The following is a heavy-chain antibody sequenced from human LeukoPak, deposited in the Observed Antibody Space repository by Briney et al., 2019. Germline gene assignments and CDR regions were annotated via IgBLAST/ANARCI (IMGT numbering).Heavy chain of an antibody. D-gene: IGHD2-15*01. V-gene: IGHV4-39*01. CDR2: IYYSGST. J-gene: IGHJ4*02. Sequence: SETLSLTCTVSGGSISSSGYYWGWIRQPPGKGLEWIGNIYYSGSTYYNPSLQSRVTISVDTSKNQFSLKLSSVTAADTAVYYCVRRSDLTTNVDYWGQGTLVTVSS. CDR1: GGSISSSGYY. CDR3: VRRSDLTTNVDY.